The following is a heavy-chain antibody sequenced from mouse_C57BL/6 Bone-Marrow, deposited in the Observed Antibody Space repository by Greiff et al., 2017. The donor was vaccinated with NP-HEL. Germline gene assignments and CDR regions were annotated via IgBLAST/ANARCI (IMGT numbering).Heavy chain of an antibody. CDR2: IWSDGST. J-gene: IGHJ3*01. CDR3: ARQDKDYDGGFAY. V-gene: IGHV2-6-1*01. Sequence: QVQLKESGPGLVAPSQSLSITCTVSGFSLTSYGVHWVRQPPGKGLEWLVVIWSDGSTTYNSAPKSRLSISYGNSKSQVFLKMNSRQTDDAAMYYCARQDKDYDGGFAYWGQGTLVTVSA. CDR1: GFSLTSYG. D-gene: IGHD2-4*01.